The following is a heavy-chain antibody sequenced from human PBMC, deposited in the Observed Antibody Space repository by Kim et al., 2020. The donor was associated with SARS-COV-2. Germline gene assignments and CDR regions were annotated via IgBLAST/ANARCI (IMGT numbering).Heavy chain of an antibody. CDR3: PSVRDTRPNLCDSFDP. J-gene: IGHJ3*01. D-gene: IGHD6-6*01. CDR1: GFTFSSYW. V-gene: IGHV3-21*01. Sequence: GGSLRLSCAASGFTFSSYWMNWVRQAPGKGLEWVSRINSNRSNANSADSVKGRFTISSDNAKNTLYLQMNSLRAEDTDVDHCPSVRDTRPNLCDSFDPWG. CDR2: INSNRSNA.